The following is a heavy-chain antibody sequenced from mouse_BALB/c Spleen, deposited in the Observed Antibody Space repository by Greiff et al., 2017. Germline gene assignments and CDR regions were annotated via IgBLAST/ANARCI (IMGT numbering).Heavy chain of an antibody. CDR3: ASYDYDAMDY. Sequence: EVKLEESGGGLVKPGGSLKLSCAASGFTFSDYYMYWVRQTPEKRLEWVATISDGGSYTYYPDSVKGRFTISRDNAKNNLYLQMSSLKSEDTAMYYCASYDYDAMDYWGQGTSVTVSS. V-gene: IGHV5-4*02. CDR2: ISDGGSYT. J-gene: IGHJ4*01. CDR1: GFTFSDYY.